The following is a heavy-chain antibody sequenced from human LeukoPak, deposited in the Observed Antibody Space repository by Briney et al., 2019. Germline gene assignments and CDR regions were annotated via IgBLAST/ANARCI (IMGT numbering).Heavy chain of an antibody. CDR1: GGSISSYY. CDR3: ARGDSGYYDSSGYYPNYFDY. J-gene: IGHJ4*02. CDR2: IYTSGST. D-gene: IGHD3-22*01. Sequence: SETLSLTCTVSGGSISSYYWSWIRQPAGKGLEWIGRIYTSGSTNYNPSLKSRVTISVDTSKNQFSLKLSSVTAADTAVYYCARGDSGYYDSSGYYPNYFDYWGQGTLVTVSS. V-gene: IGHV4-4*07.